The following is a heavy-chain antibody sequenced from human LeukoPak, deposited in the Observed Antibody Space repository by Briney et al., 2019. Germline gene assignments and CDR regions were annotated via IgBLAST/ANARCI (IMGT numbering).Heavy chain of an antibody. Sequence: GGSLRLSCTASGFTFNNYWMNWVRQAPGKGLVWVSRVDNDGSNTIYADSVEGRFTISRDNAENTLYLQMNSLRAEDTAVYYCVSFYETYWGRGTLVTVSS. D-gene: IGHD2-2*01. V-gene: IGHV3-74*01. CDR3: VSFYETY. J-gene: IGHJ4*02. CDR1: GFTFNNYW. CDR2: VDNDGSNT.